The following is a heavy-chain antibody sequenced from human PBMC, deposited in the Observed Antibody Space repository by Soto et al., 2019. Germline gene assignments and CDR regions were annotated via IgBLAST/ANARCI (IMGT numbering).Heavy chain of an antibody. J-gene: IGHJ4*02. Sequence: GGSLRLSCAASGFTFSSYWMHWVRQAPGKGLVWVSRINSDGSSTSYADSVKGRFTIFRDNAKNSLYLQMNSLRAEDTAVFYCARGKYYLDSSGYYYFDYWGQGTLVTVSS. V-gene: IGHV3-74*01. CDR3: ARGKYYLDSSGYYYFDY. CDR1: GFTFSSYW. CDR2: INSDGSST. D-gene: IGHD3-22*01.